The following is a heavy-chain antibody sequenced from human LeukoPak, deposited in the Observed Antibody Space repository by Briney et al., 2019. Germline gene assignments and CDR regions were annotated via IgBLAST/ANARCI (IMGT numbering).Heavy chain of an antibody. D-gene: IGHD3-3*01. CDR2: INHSGST. CDR1: GGSFSGYY. Sequence: SETLSLTCAVYGGSFSGYYWSWIRQPPGKGLEWIGEINHSGSTNYNPSLKSRVTISVDTSKNQFSLKLSSVTAADTAVYYCARIMVRRAPWDYDFWSGYVDAFDIWGQGTMVTVSS. J-gene: IGHJ3*02. CDR3: ARIMVRRAPWDYDFWSGYVDAFDI. V-gene: IGHV4-34*01.